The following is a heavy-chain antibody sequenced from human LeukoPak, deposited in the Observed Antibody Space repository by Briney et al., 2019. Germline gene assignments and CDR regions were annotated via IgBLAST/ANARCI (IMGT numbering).Heavy chain of an antibody. J-gene: IGHJ4*02. CDR2: LGSGGIT. D-gene: IGHD3-22*01. CDR3: AKDYSDSSGYYYGDY. CDR1: GFTFSSSA. Sequence: SGGSLRLSCAASGFTFSSSAMSWVRQGPGKGLEWVSALGSGGITYYADSVKGRFTISRDNSKNTLYLQMNSLRAEDTAEYYCAKDYSDSSGYYYGDYRGQGTLVTVSS. V-gene: IGHV3-23*01.